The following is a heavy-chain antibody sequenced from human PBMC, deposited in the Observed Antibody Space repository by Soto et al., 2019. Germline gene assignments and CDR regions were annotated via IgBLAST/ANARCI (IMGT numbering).Heavy chain of an antibody. CDR3: VKYTVTEDLGES. J-gene: IGHJ5*02. CDR2: VSRAGTYT. D-gene: IGHD3-16*01. Sequence: EVQLLESGGDVVRPGGSLTLSCAASGFTFSSYAMGWVRQAPGKGLEWVAGVSRAGTYTFYADSVSGRFSISRDNSRDTVDLYMNALRGDDTAVYFCVKYTVTEDLGESWGQGTLVSVSS. CDR1: GFTFSSYA. V-gene: IGHV3-23*01.